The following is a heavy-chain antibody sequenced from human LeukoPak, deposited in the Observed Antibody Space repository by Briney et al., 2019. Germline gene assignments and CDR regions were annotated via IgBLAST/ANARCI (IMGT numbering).Heavy chain of an antibody. V-gene: IGHV3-21*01. J-gene: IGHJ3*02. Sequence: GGSLRLSCAASGLTFNTYSMNWVRQVPGKGLEWVSSISSSSSDIYYADSVRGRFTISRDNAQNSLYLQMNSLRDEDTAVYYCARSVIAVAGYDAFDIWGQGTVVTVSS. CDR3: ARSVIAVAGYDAFDI. CDR1: GLTFNTYS. CDR2: ISSSSSDI. D-gene: IGHD6-19*01.